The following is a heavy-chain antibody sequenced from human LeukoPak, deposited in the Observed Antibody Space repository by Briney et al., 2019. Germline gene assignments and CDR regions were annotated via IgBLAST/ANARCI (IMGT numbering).Heavy chain of an antibody. Sequence: GGSLRLSCAASGFTFSIYWMHWVRQAPGQGLVWVSSISSTSRHKYYADSVKGRFTISRDNAKNSLFLQMNSLRAEDTAVYYCARGRYCGGDCYYFDYWGQGTLVTVSS. CDR3: ARGRYCGGDCYYFDY. D-gene: IGHD2-21*02. CDR1: GFTFSIYW. J-gene: IGHJ4*02. CDR2: ISSTSRHK. V-gene: IGHV3-21*01.